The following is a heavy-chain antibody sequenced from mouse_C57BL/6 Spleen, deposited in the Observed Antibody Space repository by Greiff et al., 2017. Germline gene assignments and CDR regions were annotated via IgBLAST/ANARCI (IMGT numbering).Heavy chain of an antibody. D-gene: IGHD3-2*02. CDR1: GYTFTDYY. V-gene: IGHV1-26*01. Sequence: VQLQQSGPELVKPGASVKISCKASGYTFTDYYMNWVKQSHGKSLEWIGDINPNNGGTSYNQKFKGKATLTVDKSSHTAYMELRSLTSADSAVSYCSSESSGYGAMDYWGQGTSVTVSS. CDR3: SSESSGYGAMDY. CDR2: INPNNGGT. J-gene: IGHJ4*01.